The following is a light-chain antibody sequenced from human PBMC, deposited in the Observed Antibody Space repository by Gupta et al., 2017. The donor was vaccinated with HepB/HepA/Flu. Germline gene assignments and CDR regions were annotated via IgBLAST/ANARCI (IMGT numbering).Light chain of an antibody. Sequence: QSVLTQPPSMSAAPGQTVTISCSGSSSNIGSYYVSWYQQLPGTAPKLLIYENIKRPSGIPPRFSGSKSGTSATLDITGLQTGDEADYYCGTWDGSLNGGVFGGGTKLTVL. CDR1: SSNIGSYY. J-gene: IGLJ3*02. CDR2: ENI. CDR3: GTWDGSLNGGV. V-gene: IGLV1-51*02.